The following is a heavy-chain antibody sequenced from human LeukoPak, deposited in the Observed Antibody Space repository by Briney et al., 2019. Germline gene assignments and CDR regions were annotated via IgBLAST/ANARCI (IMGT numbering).Heavy chain of an antibody. CDR2: IRYDGSNK. CDR1: GFTFSSYG. V-gene: IGHV3-30*02. CDR3: ARDYCSSTSCYRASFDY. J-gene: IGHJ4*02. Sequence: PGGSLRLSCAASGFTFSSYGMHWVRQAPGKGLEWVALIRYDGSNKYYADSVKGRFTISRDNSKNTLYLQMNSLRAEDTAVYYCARDYCSSTSCYRASFDYWGQGTLVTVSS. D-gene: IGHD2-2*01.